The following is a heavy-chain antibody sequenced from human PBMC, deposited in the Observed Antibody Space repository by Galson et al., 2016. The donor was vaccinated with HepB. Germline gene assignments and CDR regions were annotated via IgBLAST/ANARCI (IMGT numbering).Heavy chain of an antibody. CDR3: VKEVGAPGAFDI. J-gene: IGHJ3*02. CDR1: EFTFSSFS. Sequence: SLRLSCAASEFTFSSFSMHWVRQAPGKGLGWVSYISRTSSTIYYADSVKGRFTISRDDAKNTLFLHMSSLRAEDTALYYCVKEVGAPGAFDIWGLGTLVTVSS. V-gene: IGHV3-48*04. D-gene: IGHD1-26*01. CDR2: ISRTSSTI.